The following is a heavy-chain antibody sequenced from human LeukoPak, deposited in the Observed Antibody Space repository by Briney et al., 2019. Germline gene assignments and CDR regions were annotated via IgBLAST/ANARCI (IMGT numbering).Heavy chain of an antibody. D-gene: IGHD5-18*01. Sequence: GESLKISCKGSGYRFTSCWISWVRPMPGKGLEWMGRIDPSDSYTNYSPSFQGHVTISADKSINTAYLQWSSLKASDTAMYYCARRISYGYYFDYWGQGTLVTVSS. CDR3: ARRISYGYYFDY. J-gene: IGHJ4*02. CDR1: GYRFTSCW. V-gene: IGHV5-10-1*01. CDR2: IDPSDSYT.